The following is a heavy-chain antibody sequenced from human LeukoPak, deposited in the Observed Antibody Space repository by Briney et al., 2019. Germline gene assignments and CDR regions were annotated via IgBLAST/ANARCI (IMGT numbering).Heavy chain of an antibody. CDR3: ARTGYCSGGRCLGFFDY. J-gene: IGHJ4*02. V-gene: IGHV3-53*01. Sequence: GGSLRLSCAASGFTFSSYSMNWVRQAPGKGLEWVSIIYYTENTYYADSVKGRFTVSRDTSKNTVYLQMNSLRAEDTAVYYCARTGYCSGGRCLGFFDYWGQGTLVTVSS. D-gene: IGHD2-15*01. CDR2: IYYTENT. CDR1: GFTFSSYS.